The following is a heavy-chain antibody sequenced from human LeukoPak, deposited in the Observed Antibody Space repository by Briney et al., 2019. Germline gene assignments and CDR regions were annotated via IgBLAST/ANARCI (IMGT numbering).Heavy chain of an antibody. Sequence: SETLSLTCTVSGYSISSGYYWGWIRQPPGKGLEWIGSIYHSGSTYYNPSLKSRVTISVDTSKNQFSLKLGSVTAADTAVYYCARDDSSGYYAFDIWGQGTMVTVSS. CDR3: ARDDSSGYYAFDI. V-gene: IGHV4-38-2*02. J-gene: IGHJ3*02. CDR1: GYSISSGYY. D-gene: IGHD3-22*01. CDR2: IYHSGST.